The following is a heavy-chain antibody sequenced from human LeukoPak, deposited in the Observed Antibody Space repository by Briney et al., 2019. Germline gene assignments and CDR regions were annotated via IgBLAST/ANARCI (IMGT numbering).Heavy chain of an antibody. J-gene: IGHJ4*02. CDR1: GGSIGSYY. D-gene: IGHD3-22*01. Sequence: SETLSLTCTVSGGSIGSYYWSWIRQPPGKGLEWIGFIYYTGSTNYNPSLKSRLTISLDTSKNQFSLKVTSVTAEDTAVYYCAREIHYYDSSGSPVVYFGYWGQGTLVTVSS. V-gene: IGHV4-59*01. CDR2: IYYTGST. CDR3: AREIHYYDSSGSPVVYFGY.